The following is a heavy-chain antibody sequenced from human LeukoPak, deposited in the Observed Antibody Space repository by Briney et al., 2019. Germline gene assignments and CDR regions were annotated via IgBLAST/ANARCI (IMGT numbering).Heavy chain of an antibody. J-gene: IGHJ4*02. CDR2: INHSGST. V-gene: IGHV4-34*01. CDR1: GGSFSGYY. CDR3: ARESTIFGVVIHN. Sequence: PWETLSLTCAVYGGSFSGYYWSWIRQPPGKGLEWIGEINHSGSTNYNPSLKSRVTISVDTSKNQFSLKLSSVTAADTAVYYCARESTIFGVVIHNWGQGTLVTVSS. D-gene: IGHD3-3*01.